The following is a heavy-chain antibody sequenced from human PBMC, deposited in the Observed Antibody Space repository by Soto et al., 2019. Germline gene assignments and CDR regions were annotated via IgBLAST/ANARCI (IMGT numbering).Heavy chain of an antibody. CDR2: IYHSGST. D-gene: IGHD1-26*01. CDR3: ASQRDSGRYYYGMDV. J-gene: IGHJ6*02. Sequence: SETLSLTCAVSGYSISSGYYWGWIRQPPGKGLEWIGSIYHSGSTYYNPSLKSRVTISVDTSKNQFSLKLSSVTAADTAVYYCASQRDSGRYYYGMDVWGQGTTVTVSS. V-gene: IGHV4-38-2*01. CDR1: GYSISSGYY.